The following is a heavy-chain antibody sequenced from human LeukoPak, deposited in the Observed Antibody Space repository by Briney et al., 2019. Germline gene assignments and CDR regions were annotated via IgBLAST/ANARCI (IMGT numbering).Heavy chain of an antibody. CDR2: ISASDGTT. CDR1: GFTFSSYA. Sequence: GGSLRLSCAASGFTFSSYAMSWVRQAPGKGLEWVSAISASDGTTFYADSVKGRFTVSRDNSKNTLYLQMNSLRGEDTAVYYCAKGGQWRFRFNYYPYYHMDVWGKGTTVTVSS. J-gene: IGHJ6*03. V-gene: IGHV3-23*01. CDR3: AKGGQWRFRFNYYPYYHMDV. D-gene: IGHD6-19*01.